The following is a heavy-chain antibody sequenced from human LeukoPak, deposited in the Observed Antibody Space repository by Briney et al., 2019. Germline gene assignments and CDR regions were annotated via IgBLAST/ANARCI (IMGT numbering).Heavy chain of an antibody. Sequence: ASVKVSCKASGYTFTSYGISWVRQAPGQGLEWMGWISAYNGNTNYAQKLQGRVTMTTDTSTSTAYMELRSLRSDDTAVYYCARDRLSGGYSTSFIAYWGQGTLVTVSS. J-gene: IGHJ4*02. CDR3: ARDRLSGGYSTSFIAY. CDR2: ISAYNGNT. CDR1: GYTFTSYG. D-gene: IGHD2-15*01. V-gene: IGHV1-18*01.